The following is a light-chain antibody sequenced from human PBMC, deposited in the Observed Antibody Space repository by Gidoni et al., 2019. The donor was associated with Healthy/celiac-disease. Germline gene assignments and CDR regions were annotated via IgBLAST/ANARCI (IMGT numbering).Light chain of an antibody. CDR1: QSVSSY. Sequence: EIVLTPSPATLSLSPGESATLSCRASQSVSSYLAWYQQKPGQAPRLLIYDASNRATGIPARFSGSGSGTDFTLTISSLEPEDFAVYYCQQRSNWPPLTFGGGTKVEIK. J-gene: IGKJ4*01. CDR3: QQRSNWPPLT. V-gene: IGKV3-11*01. CDR2: DAS.